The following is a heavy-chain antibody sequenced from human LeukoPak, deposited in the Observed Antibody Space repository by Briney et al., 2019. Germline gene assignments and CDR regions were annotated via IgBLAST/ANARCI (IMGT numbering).Heavy chain of an antibody. J-gene: IGHJ4*02. CDR2: IYYCGST. Sequence: PSETLSLTCTVSGDSICTSSYYGGWIRPPPGTGLEWLGGIYYCGSTYYNPSLKSRVTISVDTSKNHFSLNLYSVTAADTAVFYCARSYYYDYRQIDYWGQGTLVTVSS. CDR3: ARSYYYDYRQIDY. CDR1: GDSICTSSYY. V-gene: IGHV4-39*02. D-gene: IGHD3-22*01.